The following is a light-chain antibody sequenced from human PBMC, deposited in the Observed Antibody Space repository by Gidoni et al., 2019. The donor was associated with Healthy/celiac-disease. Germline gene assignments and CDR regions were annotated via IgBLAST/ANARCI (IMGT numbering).Light chain of an antibody. V-gene: IGKV4-1*01. CDR1: QSVLYSSNNKNY. CDR2: WAS. Sequence: IVMTQSPDSLAWSLGERATINCKSSQSVLYSSNNKNYLAWYQQKPGQPPKLLIYWASTRESGVPDRFSGSGSGTDFTLTISSLQAEDVAVYYCQQYYSTPPTFGQGTKLEIK. J-gene: IGKJ2*01. CDR3: QQYYSTPPT.